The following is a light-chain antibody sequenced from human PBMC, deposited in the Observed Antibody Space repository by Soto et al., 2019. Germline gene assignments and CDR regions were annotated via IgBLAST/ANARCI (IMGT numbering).Light chain of an antibody. J-gene: IGLJ1*01. CDR2: DVS. V-gene: IGLV2-11*01. CDR3: CSYAGSPKFV. CDR1: SSDVGRYNY. Sequence: QSALTQPRSVSGSPGQSVTISCTGTSSDVGRYNYVSWYQHHPGTAPKVMIYDVSERPSGVPDRFSGSKSGNTASLTISGRQAEDEADYYCCSYAGSPKFVFGTGNKLTVL.